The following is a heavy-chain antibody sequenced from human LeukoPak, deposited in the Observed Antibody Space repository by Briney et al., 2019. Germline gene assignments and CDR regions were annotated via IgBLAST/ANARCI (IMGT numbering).Heavy chain of an antibody. D-gene: IGHD1-1*01. CDR1: RYTFISYY. J-gene: IGHJ3*02. Sequence: AAVTVSCKASRYTFISYYIHWVRQPPGPGVEWMGIINPSGGSIKYAQKLQGRDTITLDTYTGTIYIALSNLRAEDTRVYLFSRESGTVAGAFDIWGEGTTVTASS. CDR2: INPSGGSI. CDR3: SRESGTVAGAFDI. V-gene: IGHV1-46*01.